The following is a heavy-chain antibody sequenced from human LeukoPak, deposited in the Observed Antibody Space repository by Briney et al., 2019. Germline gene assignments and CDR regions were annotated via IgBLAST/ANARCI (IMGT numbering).Heavy chain of an antibody. Sequence: GGSLRLYCSASGFSCSSYRMSWVRQAPGKGLEWVAHINEDGTEKYYVDSEKGRFFISRDNAAKSLSLQMNRLRDADTAVYYCARVSVGAPAFDSWGQGNLVTASS. CDR1: GFSCSSYR. CDR3: ARVSVGAPAFDS. J-gene: IGHJ5*01. V-gene: IGHV3-7*01. D-gene: IGHD1-26*01. CDR2: INEDGTEK.